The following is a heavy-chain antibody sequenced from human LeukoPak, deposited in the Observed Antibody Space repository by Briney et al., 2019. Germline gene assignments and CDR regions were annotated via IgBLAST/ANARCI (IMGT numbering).Heavy chain of an antibody. CDR2: INSNSGGT. V-gene: IGHV1-2*02. Sequence: ASVKVSCKASGYTFTGYYMHWVRQAPGQGLEWMGWINSNSGGTNYAQKFQGRVTMTRDTSISTAYMELSRLRSDDTAVYYCARFDYYGSGSSKYYFDYWGQGTLVTVSS. J-gene: IGHJ4*02. CDR1: GYTFTGYY. CDR3: ARFDYYGSGSSKYYFDY. D-gene: IGHD3-10*01.